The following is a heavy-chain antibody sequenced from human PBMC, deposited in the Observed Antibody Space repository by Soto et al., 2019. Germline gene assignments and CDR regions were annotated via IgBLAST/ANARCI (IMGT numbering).Heavy chain of an antibody. CDR2: ISASGAYT. D-gene: IGHD3-10*01. Sequence: EVQLLDSGGGLVQPGGSLRLSCAASGFSFSSYAMSWVRQAPGKGLEWVSVISASGAYTYSADSVKGRFTISRDNSKNTLYLEMNSLRAEDTAVYYCAKIPNYYGSASYDYFDYWGQGTLVTVSS. CDR1: GFSFSSYA. CDR3: AKIPNYYGSASYDYFDY. V-gene: IGHV3-23*01. J-gene: IGHJ4*02.